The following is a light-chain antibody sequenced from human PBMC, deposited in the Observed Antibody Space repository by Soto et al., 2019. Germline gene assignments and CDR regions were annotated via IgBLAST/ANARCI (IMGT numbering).Light chain of an antibody. V-gene: IGKV3-20*01. CDR3: QQYGSSPWT. CDR2: GAS. J-gene: IGKJ1*01. Sequence: DILLTQSPATPSLSPGERATLSCRASQSVSSSYLAWYQQKPGQAPRLLISGASSRATGIPDRFSGSGSGTDFTLTISGLEPEDFAVYYCQQYGSSPWTFGQGTKVDIK. CDR1: QSVSSSY.